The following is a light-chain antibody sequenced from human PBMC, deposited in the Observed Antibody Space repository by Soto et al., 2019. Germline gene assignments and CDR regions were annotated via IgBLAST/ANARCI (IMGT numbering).Light chain of an antibody. Sequence: EIVLTQSPATLSLSPGERATLSCRASQSVSNFLAWYQQKPGQAPRLLISDASNRATGIPGRFSGSGPGTNARLTISSLGPEAFAVYSCQKRSNWPWTFGQGTKVEIK. J-gene: IGKJ1*01. CDR1: QSVSNF. CDR3: QKRSNWPWT. V-gene: IGKV3-11*01. CDR2: DAS.